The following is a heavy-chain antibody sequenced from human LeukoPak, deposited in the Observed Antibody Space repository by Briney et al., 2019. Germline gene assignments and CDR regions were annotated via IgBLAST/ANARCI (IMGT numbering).Heavy chain of an antibody. V-gene: IGHV3-30*02. J-gene: IGHJ4*02. Sequence: PGGSLRLSCAASGFTFSSYAMHWVRQAPGKGLEWVAFIRYDGSNKYYADSVKGRFTISRDNSKNTLYLQMNSLRAEDTAVYYCAKDYYDSSGYYYYPDWGQGTLVTVSS. CDR1: GFTFSSYA. CDR3: AKDYYDSSGYYYYPD. CDR2: IRYDGSNK. D-gene: IGHD3-22*01.